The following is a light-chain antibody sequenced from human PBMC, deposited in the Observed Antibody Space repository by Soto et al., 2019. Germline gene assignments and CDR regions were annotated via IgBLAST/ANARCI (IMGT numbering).Light chain of an antibody. CDR2: GAS. V-gene: IGKV3-20*01. CDR1: QTVTSSY. J-gene: IGKJ4*01. CDR3: QQYGGLPLT. Sequence: DIVLTQSPGTLSLSPGERATLSCWASQTVTSSYLAWYQQKPGQAPRLLIYGASSRATGIPDRFSGSGSGTDFTLTISRLAPEDVAVYYCQQYGGLPLTFGGGTKVDIK.